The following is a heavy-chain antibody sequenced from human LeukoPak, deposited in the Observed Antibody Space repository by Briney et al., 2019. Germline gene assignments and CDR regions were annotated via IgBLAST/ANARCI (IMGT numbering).Heavy chain of an antibody. CDR2: INTNSGGT. V-gene: IGHV1-2*02. CDR1: GYXFTGYY. D-gene: IGHD3-10*01. Sequence: ASVKVSCKASGYXFTGYYIHWVRQAPGQGLEWMGWINTNSGGTNYAQTFQGRVTMTRDTSISTAYMELSRLRSDDTAVYYCARTLVYGSGSYYNFPFDYWGQGTLVTVSS. J-gene: IGHJ4*02. CDR3: ARTLVYGSGSYYNFPFDY.